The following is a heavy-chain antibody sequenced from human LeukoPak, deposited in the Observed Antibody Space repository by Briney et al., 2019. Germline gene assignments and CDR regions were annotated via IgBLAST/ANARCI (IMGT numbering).Heavy chain of an antibody. CDR1: GFTFSDYG. J-gene: IGHJ4*02. D-gene: IGHD6-13*01. Sequence: PGGSLRLSCAASGFTFSDYGMHWVRQAPGKGLEWVAFIRNDGSYEYYPDSVKGRFTISRDNSRNALFLQMNSLRAEDTAVYYCAKGSSWSFDYWGQGTLVTVSS. CDR3: AKGSSWSFDY. V-gene: IGHV3-30*02. CDR2: IRNDGSYE.